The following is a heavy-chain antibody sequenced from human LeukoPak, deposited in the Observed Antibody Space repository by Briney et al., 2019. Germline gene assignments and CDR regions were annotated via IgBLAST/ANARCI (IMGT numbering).Heavy chain of an antibody. V-gene: IGHV3-23*01. Sequence: GGSLRLSCAASGFTFSSYAMNWVRQAPGKGLEWVSLISGNGDSTYYADSVKGRFTISRDNSKSTLYLQVNSLRAEDTAVYYCAKRYSSSWYYFDYWGQGTLVTVSS. CDR1: GFTFSSYA. CDR2: ISGNGDST. J-gene: IGHJ4*02. CDR3: AKRYSSSWYYFDY. D-gene: IGHD6-13*01.